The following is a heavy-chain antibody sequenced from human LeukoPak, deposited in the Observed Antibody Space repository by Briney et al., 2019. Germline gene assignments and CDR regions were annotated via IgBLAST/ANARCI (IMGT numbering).Heavy chain of an antibody. D-gene: IGHD1-1*01. J-gene: IGHJ4*02. V-gene: IGHV3-30-3*01. Sequence: PSETLSLTCTVSGGSVSSSSYYWGWIRQPPGKGLEWVAVISSDGSNKYYADSVKGRFTISRDNSKNTLYLQMNSLRAEDTAVYYCFFPGVTGKVYWSQGTLVTVSS. CDR2: ISSDGSNK. CDR1: GGSVSSSS. CDR3: FFPGVTGKVY.